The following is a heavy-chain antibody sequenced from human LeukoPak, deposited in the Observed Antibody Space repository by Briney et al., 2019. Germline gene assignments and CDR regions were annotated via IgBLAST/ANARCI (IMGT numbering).Heavy chain of an antibody. CDR2: IRSKAYGGTT. D-gene: IGHD6-13*01. J-gene: IGHJ6*03. Sequence: PGGSLRLSCTASGFTFGDYAMSWVRQAPGKGLEWVGFIRSKAYGGTTEYAASVKGRFTISRDDSKSIAYLQMNSLKTEDTAVYYCTRGGYSSSWYYYYYYMDVWGKGTTVTISS. V-gene: IGHV3-49*04. CDR3: TRGGYSSSWYYYYYYMDV. CDR1: GFTFGDYA.